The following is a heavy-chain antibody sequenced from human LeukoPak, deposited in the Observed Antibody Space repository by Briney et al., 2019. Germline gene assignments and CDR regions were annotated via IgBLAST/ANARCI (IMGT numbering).Heavy chain of an antibody. CDR3: ARGRLLHFHYYYYYLDV. J-gene: IGHJ6*03. V-gene: IGHV4-59*02. CDR2: MPSTDGD. Sequence: LETPCLSCSVSVGSARVDCWTCGRAAPREGLEWIGYMPSTDGDNYRPSLHGRLTISFAKTQNQFSLNVTSVTAADTDVYYCARGRLLHFHYYYYYLDVWGRGTTVTVSS. D-gene: IGHD2-15*01. CDR1: VGSARVDC.